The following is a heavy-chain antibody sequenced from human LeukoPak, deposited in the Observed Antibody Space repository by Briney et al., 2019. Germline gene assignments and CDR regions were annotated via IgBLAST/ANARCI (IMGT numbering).Heavy chain of an antibody. D-gene: IGHD3-16*01. CDR3: ARHLGAQSLIAFDI. CDR2: IYYSGST. V-gene: IGHV4-39*01. Sequence: KPSETLSLNCTVSGGSISSSSYYWGWIRQPPGKGLEWIGSIYYSGSTYYNPSLKSRVTISVDTSKNQFSLNLNSVTAADTAVYYCARHLGAQSLIAFDIWGRGTMVTVSS. CDR1: GGSISSSSYY. J-gene: IGHJ3*02.